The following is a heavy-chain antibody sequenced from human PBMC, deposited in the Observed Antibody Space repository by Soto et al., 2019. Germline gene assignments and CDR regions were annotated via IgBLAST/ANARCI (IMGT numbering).Heavy chain of an antibody. CDR3: ARGSPGPTDFDY. CDR2: INHSGST. J-gene: IGHJ4*02. Sequence: PSETLSLTCAVYGGSFSGYYWSWIRQPPGKGLERIGEINHSGSTNYNPSLKSRVTISVDTSKNQFSLKLSSVTAADTAVYYCARGSPGPTDFDYWGQGTLVTVSS. V-gene: IGHV4-34*01. CDR1: GGSFSGYY.